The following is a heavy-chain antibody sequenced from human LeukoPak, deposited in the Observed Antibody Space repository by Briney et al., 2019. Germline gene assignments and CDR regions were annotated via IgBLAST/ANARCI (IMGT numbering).Heavy chain of an antibody. D-gene: IGHD3-22*01. Sequence: SGTLSLTCTVSGGSISSYYWSWIRQPPGKGLEWIGYIYYSGSTNYNPSLKSRVTISVDTSKNQFSLKLSSVTAADTAVYYCASYSYYYDSSGCFDYWGQGTLVTVSS. V-gene: IGHV4-59*01. J-gene: IGHJ4*02. CDR3: ASYSYYYDSSGCFDY. CDR1: GGSISSYY. CDR2: IYYSGST.